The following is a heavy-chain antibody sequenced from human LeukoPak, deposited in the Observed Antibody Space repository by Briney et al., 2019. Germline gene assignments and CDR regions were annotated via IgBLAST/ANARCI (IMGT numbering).Heavy chain of an antibody. V-gene: IGHV3-30*02. CDR1: GFTFSSYG. Sequence: GGSLRLSCAASGFTFSSYGMHWVRQAPGKGLEWVAFIRYDGSNKYYADSVKGRFTISRDNSKNTLYLQMNSLRAEDTAVYYCASVDCSGGSCHFDYWGQGTLVTVSS. D-gene: IGHD2-15*01. CDR2: IRYDGSNK. J-gene: IGHJ4*02. CDR3: ASVDCSGGSCHFDY.